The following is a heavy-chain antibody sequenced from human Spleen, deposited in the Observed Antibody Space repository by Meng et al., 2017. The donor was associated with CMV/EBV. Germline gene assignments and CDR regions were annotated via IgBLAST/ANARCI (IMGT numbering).Heavy chain of an antibody. Sequence: GGSLRLSCTASGFSFGVYAVSWVRQAPGKGLEWVGFSRSKAHGGTTAHAASVKGRFTISRDDSKSIVYLQMNSLQTEDTAVYYCTRGVTEGATDYWGQGTLVTVSS. J-gene: IGHJ4*02. D-gene: IGHD1-26*01. CDR3: TRGVTEGATDY. V-gene: IGHV3-49*04. CDR2: SRSKAHGGTT. CDR1: GFSFGVYA.